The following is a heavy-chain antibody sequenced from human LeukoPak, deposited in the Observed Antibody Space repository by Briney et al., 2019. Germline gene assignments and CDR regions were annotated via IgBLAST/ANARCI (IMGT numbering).Heavy chain of an antibody. CDR2: ISYDGSNK. CDR1: GFTFRTYW. J-gene: IGHJ4*02. CDR3: ARDEGPSSGYYLDY. D-gene: IGHD3-22*01. V-gene: IGHV3-30*03. Sequence: TGGSLRLSCAASGFTFRTYWMSWVRQAPGKGLEWVAVISYDGSNKYYADSVKGRFTISRDNSKNTLYLQMNSLRAEDTAVYYCARDEGPSSGYYLDYWGQGTLVTVSS.